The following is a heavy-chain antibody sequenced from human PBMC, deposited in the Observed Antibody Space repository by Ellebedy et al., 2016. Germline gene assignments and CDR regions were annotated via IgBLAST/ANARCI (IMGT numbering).Heavy chain of an antibody. V-gene: IGHV3-23*01. J-gene: IGHJ4*02. CDR1: GFTFSAYV. D-gene: IGHD2-8*01. CDR3: GRERWAMADY. CDR2: IIGSGERT. Sequence: GESLKISXAASGFTFSAYVMSWVRQAPGKGLEWVSAIIGSGERTYYADSVKGRFTISRDNAKNTVNLQMNSLRAEDTAVYYCGRERWAMADYWGQGTLVTVSS.